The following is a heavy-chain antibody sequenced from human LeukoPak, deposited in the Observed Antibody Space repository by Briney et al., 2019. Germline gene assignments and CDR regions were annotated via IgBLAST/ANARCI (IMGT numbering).Heavy chain of an antibody. D-gene: IGHD3-22*01. J-gene: IGHJ4*02. CDR3: AKDATDYYDSSGYAPDY. CDR2: IRYDGSNK. Sequence: GGSLRLSCAASGFTFSSYGMSWVRQAPGKGLEWVAFIRYDGSNKYYADSVKGRFTISRDNSKNTLYLQMNSPRAEDTAVYYCAKDATDYYDSSGYAPDYWGQGTLVTVSS. CDR1: GFTFSSYG. V-gene: IGHV3-30*02.